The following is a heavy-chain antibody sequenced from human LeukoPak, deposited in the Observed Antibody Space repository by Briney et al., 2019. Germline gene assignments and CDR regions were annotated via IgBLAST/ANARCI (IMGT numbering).Heavy chain of an antibody. CDR1: GFTFSTYE. CDR2: ISSGDSVI. J-gene: IGHJ4*02. D-gene: IGHD7-27*01. V-gene: IGHV3-48*03. CDR3: TSLGK. Sequence: HSGGSLRLSCAASGFTFSTYEMHWVRQAPGKGLEWISYISSGDSVIYYADSVKGRFTISRDNAKNSLYLQMDSLRVEDTAVYYCTSLGKWGQGTLVTVSS.